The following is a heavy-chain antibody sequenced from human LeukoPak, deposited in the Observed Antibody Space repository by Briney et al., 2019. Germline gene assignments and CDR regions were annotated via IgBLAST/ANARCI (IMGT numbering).Heavy chain of an antibody. V-gene: IGHV4-59*08. CDR3: ARGRAWELPDYFQL. CDR2: IYYSGST. CDR1: GGSINNYW. J-gene: IGHJ1*01. Sequence: SETLSLTCSVSGGSINNYWWNWIRQPPGKGLEWIGYIYYSGSTSYNPSLKSRLTISLDMPNNQFSLILTSVTAADTAVYYCARGRAWELPDYFQLWGQGTLVTVSS. D-gene: IGHD1-26*01.